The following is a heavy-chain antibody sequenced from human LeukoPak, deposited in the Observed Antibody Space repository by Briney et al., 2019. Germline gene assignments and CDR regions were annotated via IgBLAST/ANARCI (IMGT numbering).Heavy chain of an antibody. Sequence: GGSLRLSCVVSGFTFTSYSMNWVRQAPGKGLEWVSYISIGSSTRYYADSVKGRFTISRDNAKNSLYLQMNSLRDEDTAVYYCARAMDGRFDPWGQGTLVTVSS. D-gene: IGHD3/OR15-3a*01. J-gene: IGHJ5*02. CDR3: ARAMDGRFDP. V-gene: IGHV3-48*02. CDR1: GFTFTSYS. CDR2: ISIGSSTR.